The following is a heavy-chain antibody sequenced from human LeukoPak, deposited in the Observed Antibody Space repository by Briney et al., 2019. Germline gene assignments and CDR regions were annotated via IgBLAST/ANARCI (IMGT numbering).Heavy chain of an antibody. V-gene: IGHV4-34*01. CDR2: INHSGRT. Sequence: SETLSLTCAVYGGSFSGYYWSWIRQPPGKGLEWIGEINHSGRTNYNPSLKSRVTISVDTSKNQFSLKLSSVTAADTAVYYCARAKAGTAMARWGQGTLVTVSS. CDR3: ARAKAGTAMAR. D-gene: IGHD5-18*01. J-gene: IGHJ4*02. CDR1: GGSFSGYY.